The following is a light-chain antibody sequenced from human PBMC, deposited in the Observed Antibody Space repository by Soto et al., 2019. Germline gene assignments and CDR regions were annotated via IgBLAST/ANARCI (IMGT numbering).Light chain of an antibody. J-gene: IGKJ5*01. V-gene: IGKV3-20*01. Sequence: IVLTQSPGTLSLSPGERATLSCRASQSVSNNYLAWYQQKPGQAPRLLIYGASNRATGIPDRFSGSGSGTDFTLTISRLEPEDFAVFYCQHYGSSSSITFGQGTRLEIK. CDR2: GAS. CDR3: QHYGSSSSIT. CDR1: QSVSNNY.